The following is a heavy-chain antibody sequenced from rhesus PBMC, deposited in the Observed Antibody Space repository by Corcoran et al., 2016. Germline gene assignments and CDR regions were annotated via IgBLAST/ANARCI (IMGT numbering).Heavy chain of an antibody. V-gene: IGHV4S7*01. D-gene: IGHD4-23*01. Sequence: QVQLQESGPGLVKPSETLSLTCAVSGGSISGGYYWGWIRQHPGKGREWIGKNSGKRASTYYNPSLKSRVTISKDTSKNQFSMKLSSVTAADTAVYYCAREYSNYGFDYWGQGVLVTVSS. CDR2: NSGKRAST. CDR3: AREYSNYGFDY. J-gene: IGHJ4*01. CDR1: GGSISGGYY.